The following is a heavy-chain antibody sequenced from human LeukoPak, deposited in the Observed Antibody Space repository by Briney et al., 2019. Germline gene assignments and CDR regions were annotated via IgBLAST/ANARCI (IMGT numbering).Heavy chain of an antibody. CDR1: GVSISSGGYY. D-gene: IGHD2-2*01. Sequence: PSETLSLTCTVSGVSISSGGYYWSWIRQHPGKGLEWIGYIYYSGSTYYNPSLKSRVTISVDTSKNQFSLKLSSVTAADTAVYYCARDACSSTSCSFDYWGQGTLVTVSS. CDR2: IYYSGST. J-gene: IGHJ4*02. CDR3: ARDACSSTSCSFDY. V-gene: IGHV4-31*03.